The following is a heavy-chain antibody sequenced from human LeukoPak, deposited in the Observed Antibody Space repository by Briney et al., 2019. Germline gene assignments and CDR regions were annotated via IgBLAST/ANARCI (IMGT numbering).Heavy chain of an antibody. CDR2: TNPNSGGT. CDR1: GYTFTGYY. V-gene: IGHV1-2*06. Sequence: ASVKVSCKASGYTFTGYYMHWVRQAPGQGLEWMGRTNPNSGGTNYAQKFQGRVTMTRDTSISTAYMELSRLRSDDTAVYYCARTTNGWYSPFDYWGQGTLVTVSS. CDR3: ARTTNGWYSPFDY. J-gene: IGHJ4*02. D-gene: IGHD6-19*01.